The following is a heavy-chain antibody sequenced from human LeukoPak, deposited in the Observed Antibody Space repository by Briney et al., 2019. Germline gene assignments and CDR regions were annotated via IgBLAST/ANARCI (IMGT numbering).Heavy chain of an antibody. CDR1: GFTFSSYA. D-gene: IGHD1-26*01. Sequence: GGSLRLPCAASGFTFSSYAMHWVRQAPGKGLEWVAVISYDGSNKYYADSVKGRYTISRDNSKNTLYLQMNSLRAEDTAVYYCARDWSPVGADAFDIWGQGTMVTVSS. J-gene: IGHJ3*02. CDR2: ISYDGSNK. CDR3: ARDWSPVGADAFDI. V-gene: IGHV3-30-3*01.